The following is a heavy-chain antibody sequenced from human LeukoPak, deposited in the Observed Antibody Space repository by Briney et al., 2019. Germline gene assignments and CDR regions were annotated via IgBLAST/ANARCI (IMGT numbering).Heavy chain of an antibody. CDR2: ISSSGTTI. J-gene: IGHJ4*02. CDR1: GFTFSSDE. Sequence: PGGSPRLSCAASGFTFSSDEMNWVRQAPGKGLEWVSYISSSGTTIYYADSVKGRFTVSRDNAKNPLYLQMNSLRAEDTAVYYCARVPKSYRLAFDYWGQGTLVTVSS. V-gene: IGHV3-48*03. D-gene: IGHD3-16*02. CDR3: ARVPKSYRLAFDY.